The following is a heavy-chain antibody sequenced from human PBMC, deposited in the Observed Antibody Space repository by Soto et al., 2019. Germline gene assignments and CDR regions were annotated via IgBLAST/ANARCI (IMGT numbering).Heavy chain of an antibody. CDR1: GLTFTNYW. J-gene: IGHJ4*02. V-gene: IGHV5-51*01. CDR3: GKHEGYYSSTPCSIVDY. Sequence: PGESLKISCRGSGLTFTNYWIAWVRQMPGKGLEWMGIIYPGDSETSYSPSFQGQVIISADKSINTAYLQWSSLEASDTAMYYCGKHEGYYSSTPCSIVDYWGQGTLVTVSS. D-gene: IGHD2-2*01. CDR2: IYPGDSET.